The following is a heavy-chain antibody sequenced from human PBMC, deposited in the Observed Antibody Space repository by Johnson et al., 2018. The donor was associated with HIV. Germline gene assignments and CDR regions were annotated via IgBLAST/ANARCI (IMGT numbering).Heavy chain of an antibody. CDR1: GFTFSDYY. D-gene: IGHD1-26*01. V-gene: IGHV3-11*01. J-gene: IGHJ3*02. Sequence: VQLVESGGGLVKPGGSLRLSCAASGFTFSDYYMSWIRQAPGKGLEWVSYISSGGSPIYYTDSVQGRFTISSDNSKNTLYLQMNSLRAEDTAVYYCAKGGGSYSDAFDIWGQGTMVTVSS. CDR2: ISSGGSPI. CDR3: AKGGGSYSDAFDI.